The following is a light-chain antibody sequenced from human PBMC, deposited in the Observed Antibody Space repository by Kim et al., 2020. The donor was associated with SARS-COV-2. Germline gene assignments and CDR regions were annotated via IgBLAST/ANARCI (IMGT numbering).Light chain of an antibody. V-gene: IGKV1-27*01. J-gene: IGKJ1*01. CDR3: QKYNSAPQT. Sequence: ASVGDRVTITCRARQGISTYVAWYQQKPGKVPKLLIYAASTLQSGVPSRFSGSGSGTDFTLTISSLQPEDVATYYCQKYNSAPQTFGQGTTVDIK. CDR1: QGISTY. CDR2: AAS.